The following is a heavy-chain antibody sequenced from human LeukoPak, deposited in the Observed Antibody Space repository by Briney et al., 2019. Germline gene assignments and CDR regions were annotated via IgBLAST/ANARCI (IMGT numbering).Heavy chain of an antibody. V-gene: IGHV4-61*02. D-gene: IGHD5-12*01. J-gene: IGHJ4*02. CDR3: ARGVKWLRFPFDY. Sequence: SQSLSLTCTVSGDSISSGRYYWNWIRQPAGKGLEYIGRIETSGSTDYNPSLESRVTISVDTSKNQFSLKLSSVTAADTAVYYCARGVKWLRFPFDYWGQGTLVTVSS. CDR2: IETSGST. CDR1: GDSISSGRYY.